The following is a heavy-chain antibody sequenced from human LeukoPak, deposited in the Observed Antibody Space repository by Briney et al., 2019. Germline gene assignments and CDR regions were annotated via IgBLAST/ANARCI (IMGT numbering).Heavy chain of an antibody. Sequence: ASVKVSCKASGYTFTSYGISWVRQAPGQGLEWMGWINPNSGGTNYAQKFQGRVTMTRDTSISTAYMELSRLRSDDTAVYYCARDRGSSWPHWFDPWGQGTLVTVSS. V-gene: IGHV1-2*02. CDR1: GYTFTSYG. D-gene: IGHD6-13*01. J-gene: IGHJ5*02. CDR2: INPNSGGT. CDR3: ARDRGSSWPHWFDP.